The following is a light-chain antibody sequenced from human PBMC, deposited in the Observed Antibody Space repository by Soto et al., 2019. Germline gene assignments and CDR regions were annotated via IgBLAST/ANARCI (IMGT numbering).Light chain of an antibody. CDR1: QSISSW. Sequence: DIQMTQSPSTLSASVGDRVTITCRASQSISSWLAWYPQKPGKAPKLLIYDVSSLESGVPSRFSGSGSGTEFTLTISSLQPDDFATYYCQQYNTFWTFGQGTNVEIK. CDR3: QQYNTFWT. V-gene: IGKV1-5*01. CDR2: DVS. J-gene: IGKJ1*01.